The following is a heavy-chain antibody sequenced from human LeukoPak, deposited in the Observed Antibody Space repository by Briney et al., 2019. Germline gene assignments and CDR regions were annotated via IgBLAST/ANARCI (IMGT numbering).Heavy chain of an antibody. CDR2: ISTRGSFI. CDR3: ARAYGTMTRNWFDP. CDR1: VFIFSDYY. V-gene: IGHV3-11*04. J-gene: IGHJ5*02. D-gene: IGHD2-21*02. Sequence: GGSLRLSCAASVFIFSDYYMSWISQAPGKGLEWVSYISTRGSFIYYADSVKGRFTISRGNAKNSLYLQMNSLRAEDTAVYYCARAYGTMTRNWFDPWGQGTLVTVSS.